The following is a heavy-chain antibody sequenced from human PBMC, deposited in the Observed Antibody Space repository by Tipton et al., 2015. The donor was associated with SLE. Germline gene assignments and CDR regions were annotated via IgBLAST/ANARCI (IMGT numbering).Heavy chain of an antibody. J-gene: IGHJ3*02. V-gene: IGHV4-59*08. Sequence: TLSLTCTVSGASISTHYWSWIRQPPGKGLEWIGYISYTGNTNFNPSLKSRVTMSVATSKNQFSLKLNSVTAADTAVYYCARVGLITPDAFDIWGEGTMVTVSS. CDR2: ISYTGNT. D-gene: IGHD5-24*01. CDR1: GASISTHY. CDR3: ARVGLITPDAFDI.